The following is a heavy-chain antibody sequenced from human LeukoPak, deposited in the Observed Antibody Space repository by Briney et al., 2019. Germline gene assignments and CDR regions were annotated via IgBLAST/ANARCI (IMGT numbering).Heavy chain of an antibody. CDR3: AGHPGAFHF. Sequence: SQTLSLTCAISGDSVSSNSAALNWIRQSPSRGLEWQGRTYYRSRWYNDYAVSVKSRITISPDTSKNQFSLQLHSVTPEDTAVYYCAGHPGAFHFWGQGTVVTVSS. CDR1: GDSVSSNSAA. V-gene: IGHV6-1*01. CDR2: TYYRSRWYN. J-gene: IGHJ3*01.